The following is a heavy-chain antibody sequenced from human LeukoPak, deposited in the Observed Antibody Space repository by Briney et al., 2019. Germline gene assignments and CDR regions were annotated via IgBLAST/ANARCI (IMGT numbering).Heavy chain of an antibody. V-gene: IGHV3-33*01. J-gene: IGHJ4*02. CDR2: IWYDGSNK. D-gene: IGHD2-8*01. Sequence: GGSLRLSCAASGFTFSSYGMHWVRQAPGKGLEWVAVIWYDGSNKYYADSVKGRFTISRDNSKNTLYLQVNSLRAEDTTVYYCARDLGTKSFDYWGQGTLVTVSS. CDR3: ARDLGTKSFDY. CDR1: GFTFSSYG.